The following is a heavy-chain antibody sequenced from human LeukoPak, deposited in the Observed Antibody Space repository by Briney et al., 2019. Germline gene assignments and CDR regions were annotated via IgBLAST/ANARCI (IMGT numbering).Heavy chain of an antibody. D-gene: IGHD1-7*01. CDR2: IYYSGTT. V-gene: IGHV4-59*08. Sequence: SETLSLTCTVSGGSISTYYWTRIRQPPGKGLEWIGCIYYSGTTHYNPSLKSRVTISVDTSKNLFSLNLSSVTAADTAVYYCARRGDYLNYYFDYWGQGTLVTVSS. CDR1: GGSISTYY. J-gene: IGHJ4*02. CDR3: ARRGDYLNYYFDY.